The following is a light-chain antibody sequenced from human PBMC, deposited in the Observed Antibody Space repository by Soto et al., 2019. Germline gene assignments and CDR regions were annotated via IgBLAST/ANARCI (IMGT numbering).Light chain of an antibody. J-gene: IGLJ3*02. Sequence: QSALTQPASVSGSPGQSITISCTGTSSDVGGYDYVSWYQQHPGKAPKVMIYDVSNRHSGVSYRFSGSKSGNTASLTISGLQPEDEADYYCSSYTITTTWVFGGGTKLTVL. V-gene: IGLV2-14*01. CDR3: SSYTITTTWV. CDR2: DVS. CDR1: SSDVGGYDY.